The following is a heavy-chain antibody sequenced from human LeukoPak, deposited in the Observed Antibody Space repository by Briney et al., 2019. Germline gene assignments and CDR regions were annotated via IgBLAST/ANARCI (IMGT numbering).Heavy chain of an antibody. CDR2: INPSGGST. CDR1: GYTFTSYY. V-gene: IGHV1-46*01. J-gene: IGHJ5*02. Sequence: ASVKVSCKASGYTFTSYYMHWVRQAPGQELEWMGIINPSGGSTSYAQKFQGRVTMTRDTSTSTVYMELSSLRSEDTAVYYCAREGGGIAARFLAYSRLNWFDPWGQGTLVTVSS. D-gene: IGHD6-6*01. CDR3: AREGGGIAARFLAYSRLNWFDP.